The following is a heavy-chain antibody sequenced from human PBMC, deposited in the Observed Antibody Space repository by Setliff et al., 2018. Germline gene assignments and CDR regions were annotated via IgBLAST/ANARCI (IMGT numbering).Heavy chain of an antibody. CDR3: ARTCSGSGCYAGLES. D-gene: IGHD2-15*01. Sequence: PGGSLRLSCAASGFTISYYAIHWVRQAPGKGLEWVAASRYAENYQYYADSVKGRFTISRDNSENTLYLQMNSLRPEDTAVYYCARTCSGSGCYAGLESWGQGTPVTVSS. CDR1: GFTISYYA. CDR2: SRYAENYQ. J-gene: IGHJ4*02. V-gene: IGHV3-30-3*01.